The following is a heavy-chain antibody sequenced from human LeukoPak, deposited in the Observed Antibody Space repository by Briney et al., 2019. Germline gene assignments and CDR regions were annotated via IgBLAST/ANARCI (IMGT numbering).Heavy chain of an antibody. V-gene: IGHV3-23*01. D-gene: IGHD6-13*01. CDR1: GFTFSSYA. CDR3: ATAIVGGSSWYRLGYFDC. J-gene: IGHJ4*02. CDR2: ISSSGGST. Sequence: PGGSLRLSCAASGFTFSSYAMSWVRQAPGKGLEWVSGISSSGGSTYYADSVKGRFTISRDNSKNTLYLQMNSLRAEDTAVYYCATAIVGGSSWYRLGYFDCWGQGTQVTVSS.